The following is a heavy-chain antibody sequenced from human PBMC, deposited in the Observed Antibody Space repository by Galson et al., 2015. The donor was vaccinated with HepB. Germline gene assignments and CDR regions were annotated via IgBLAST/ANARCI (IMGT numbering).Heavy chain of an antibody. Sequence: SLRLSCAASGFTFNTYAMHWVRQAPGKGLEWVAVISSDGNNKYYADSLKGRFTISRDNSKNTLFLQVDSLRPADTAVYYCAKDGVSLGAVPTAVFYYYYYMDVWGKGTTVTVSS. J-gene: IGHJ6*03. CDR2: ISSDGNNK. CDR1: GFTFNTYA. V-gene: IGHV3-30*18. CDR3: AKDGVSLGAVPTAVFYYYYYMDV. D-gene: IGHD2-2*01.